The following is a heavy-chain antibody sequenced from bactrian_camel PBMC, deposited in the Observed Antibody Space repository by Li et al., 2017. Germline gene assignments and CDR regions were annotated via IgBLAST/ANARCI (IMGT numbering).Heavy chain of an antibody. D-gene: IGHD4*01. CDR2: VDTDGRA. J-gene: IGHJ6*01. V-gene: IGHV3S53*01. CDR1: RSTYRRYY. Sequence: HVQLVESGGGSVQAGGSLRLSCAFSRSTYRRYYMGWFRQAPGKEREGVAAVDTDGRATYADSLAGRFTISLNNYKKTLSLHMHSLKPEDSAMYYCAANDMACYVNGDYEDDDRFRYWGQGTQVTVS. CDR3: AANDMACYVNGDYEDDDRFRY.